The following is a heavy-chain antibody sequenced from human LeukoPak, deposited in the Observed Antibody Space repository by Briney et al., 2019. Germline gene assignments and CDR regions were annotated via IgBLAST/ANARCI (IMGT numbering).Heavy chain of an antibody. J-gene: IGHJ4*02. Sequence: SETLSLTCTVSGDSINSLDLWSWVRQPPGKGLEWIGEMYLSGATHSNPSVKSRVTISIDKSKNQFFLNLSSVTAADTAVYYCAGLVGRYSSGLYYYYFDYWGQGTLVTVSS. V-gene: IGHV4-4*02. CDR3: AGLVGRYSSGLYYYYFDY. CDR1: GDSINSLDL. CDR2: MYLSGAT. D-gene: IGHD3-22*01.